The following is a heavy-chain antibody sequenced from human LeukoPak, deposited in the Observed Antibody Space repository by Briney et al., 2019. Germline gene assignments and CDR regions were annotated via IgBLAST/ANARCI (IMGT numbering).Heavy chain of an antibody. CDR1: GGSISSYY. V-gene: IGHV4-59*08. Sequence: SETLSLTCTVSGGSISSYYWSWIRQPPGKGLEWVGYIYYSGSTNYNPSLKSRFTISVDTSKNQSSLKLSSVTAADTAVYYCARGLPHLDYWGQGTLVTVSS. J-gene: IGHJ4*02. CDR3: ARGLPHLDY. CDR2: IYYSGST.